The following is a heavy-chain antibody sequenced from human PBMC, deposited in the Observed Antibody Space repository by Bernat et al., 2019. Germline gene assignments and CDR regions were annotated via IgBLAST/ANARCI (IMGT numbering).Heavy chain of an antibody. Sequence: QVQLQQWGAGLLKPSETLSLTCAVSGSSISSNSYYWDWIRQPPGKGLEWIGSLYFSGSNYYNPSLDSRVTISVDTSKNHLSLRLSSVTAADTAVYYCARSRDVYRSGRFQHWGRGTLVTVSS. CDR1: GSSISSNSYY. V-gene: IGHV4-39*02. CDR2: LYFSGSN. D-gene: IGHD5-24*01. CDR3: ARSRDVYRSGRFQH. J-gene: IGHJ1*01.